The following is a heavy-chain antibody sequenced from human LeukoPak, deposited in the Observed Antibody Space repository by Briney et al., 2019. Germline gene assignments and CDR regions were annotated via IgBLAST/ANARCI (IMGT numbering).Heavy chain of an antibody. D-gene: IGHD3-22*01. V-gene: IGHV3-23*01. J-gene: IGHJ3*02. CDR1: GFTFSNYA. CDR3: AKDPHYSDTGAFDI. Sequence: GGSLRLSCAASGFTFSNYAMSWVRQAPGKGLERVSSISATGGSTYYAESVKGRFTISRDNSKNTLYLQMDSLRAADTAVYYCAKDPHYSDTGAFDIWGQGTLVTVSS. CDR2: ISATGGST.